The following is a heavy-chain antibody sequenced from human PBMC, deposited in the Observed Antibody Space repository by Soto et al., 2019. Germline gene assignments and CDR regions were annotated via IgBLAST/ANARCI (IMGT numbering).Heavy chain of an antibody. Sequence: QIQLVESGGGVVQPVRSLRLSCAASGFTFSTYTLHWVRQAPGKGPEWVALTSYDGNIQYYADSVNGRFTISRDNSKNPLYLQMDSLRPEDTAVYYCATLRGVAPHSGSPLDSWCQVTLVTVSS. J-gene: IGHJ4*02. CDR1: GFTFSTYT. CDR3: ATLRGVAPHSGSPLDS. V-gene: IGHV3-30-3*01. CDR2: TSYDGNIQ. D-gene: IGHD2-15*01.